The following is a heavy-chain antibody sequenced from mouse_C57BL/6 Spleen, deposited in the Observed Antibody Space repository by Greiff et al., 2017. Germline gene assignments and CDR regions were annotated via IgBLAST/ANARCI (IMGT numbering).Heavy chain of an antibody. D-gene: IGHD2-3*01. Sequence: QVQLQQSGPELVKPGASVKISCKASGYSFTSYYIHWVKQRPGQGLEWIGWIYPGSGNTKYNEKFKGKATLTADTSSSTAYMQLSSLTSEDSAVYYCARYHYDGYPLDYWGQGTTLTVSS. J-gene: IGHJ2*01. CDR1: GYSFTSYY. V-gene: IGHV1-66*01. CDR3: ARYHYDGYPLDY. CDR2: IYPGSGNT.